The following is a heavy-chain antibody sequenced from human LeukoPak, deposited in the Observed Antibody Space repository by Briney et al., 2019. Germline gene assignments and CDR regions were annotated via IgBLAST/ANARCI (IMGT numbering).Heavy chain of an antibody. V-gene: IGHV1-18*01. CDR2: ISAYNGNT. J-gene: IGHJ3*02. Sequence: ASVKVSCKASGYTFTSYGISWVRQAPGQGLEWMGWISAYNGNTNYAQKLQGRVTMTTDTSTSTAYMELRSLGSDDTAVYYCASSVMTYYYDSSGYYNAFDIWGQGTMVTVSS. CDR3: ASSVMTYYYDSSGYYNAFDI. CDR1: GYTFTSYG. D-gene: IGHD3-22*01.